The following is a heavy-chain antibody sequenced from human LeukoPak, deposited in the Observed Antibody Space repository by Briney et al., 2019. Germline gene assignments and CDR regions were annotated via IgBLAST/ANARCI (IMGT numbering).Heavy chain of an antibody. CDR3: ARVGRDYGYYFDY. CDR2: ISSSSSYI. CDR1: GFTFSSYS. J-gene: IGHJ4*02. V-gene: IGHV3-21*01. Sequence: PGGSLRLSCAASGFTFSSYSMNWARQASGKGLKWVSSISSSSSYIYYADSVKGRFTISRDNAKNSLYLQMNSLRAEDTAVYYCARVGRDYGYYFDYWGQGTLVTVSS. D-gene: IGHD4-17*01.